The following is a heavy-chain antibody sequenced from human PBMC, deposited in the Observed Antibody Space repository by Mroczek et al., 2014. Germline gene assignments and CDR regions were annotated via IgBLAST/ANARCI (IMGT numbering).Heavy chain of an antibody. D-gene: IGHD2-21*02. CDR1: GFTFSSYG. V-gene: IGHV3-30*18. Sequence: QVQLVESGGGVVQPGRSLRLSCAASGFTFSSYGMHWVRQAPGKGLEWVAVISYDGSNKYYADSVKGRFTISRDNSKNTLYLQMNSLRAEDTAVYYCAKDRSLAYCGGDCYSPFDYWGQGTPGHRLL. CDR3: AKDRSLAYCGGDCYSPFDY. CDR2: ISYDGSNK. J-gene: IGHJ4*02.